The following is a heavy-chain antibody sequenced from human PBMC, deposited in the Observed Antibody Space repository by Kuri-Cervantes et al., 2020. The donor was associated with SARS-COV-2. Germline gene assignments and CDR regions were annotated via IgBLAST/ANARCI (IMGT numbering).Heavy chain of an antibody. J-gene: IGHJ4*02. CDR1: GFTFSSYG. CDR2: ISYGGSNK. D-gene: IGHD5-18*01. Sequence: LTCAASGFTFSSYGMHWVRQAPGKGLEWVAVISYGGSNKYYADSVKGRFTISRDNAKNSLYLQMNSLRAEDTAVYYCAREDSYGYGDYWGQGTLVTVSS. CDR3: AREDSYGYGDY. V-gene: IGHV3-30*03.